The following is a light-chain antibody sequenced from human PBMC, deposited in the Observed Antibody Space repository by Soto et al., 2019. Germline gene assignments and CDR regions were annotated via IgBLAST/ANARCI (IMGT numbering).Light chain of an antibody. Sequence: QSVLTQPPSASGSPGQSVTISCTGTSSDVGRYNYVSWYQQHPGKAPKLMISEVNKRASGVPDRFSGSKSGNTASLTVSGLKAQDEADYYCSSSAGTPFVFGTGTKVTV. CDR1: SSDVGRYNY. J-gene: IGLJ1*01. CDR2: EVN. CDR3: SSSAGTPFV. V-gene: IGLV2-8*01.